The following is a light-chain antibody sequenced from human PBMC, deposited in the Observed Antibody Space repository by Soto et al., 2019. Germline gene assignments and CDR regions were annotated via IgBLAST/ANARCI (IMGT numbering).Light chain of an antibody. Sequence: DIQMTQSPSSLSAYVGDRVTITCRASQTISNFLNWYQQKPGKAPNLLIYAASGLQSGVPSRFSASGSGTVFTLNITSLQPEDFATYFCQQSFSTPRTFGQGTRVELK. CDR2: AAS. CDR3: QQSFSTPRT. CDR1: QTISNF. J-gene: IGKJ1*01. V-gene: IGKV1-39*01.